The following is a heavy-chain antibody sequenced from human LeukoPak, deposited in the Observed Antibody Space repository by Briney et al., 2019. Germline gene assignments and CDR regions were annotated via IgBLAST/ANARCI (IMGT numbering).Heavy chain of an antibody. CDR2: ISWNSGSI. CDR1: GFTFDDYA. CDR3: ARDNSSSWYSGILYYYYYYMDV. V-gene: IGHV3-9*01. D-gene: IGHD6-13*01. J-gene: IGHJ6*03. Sequence: GGSLRLSCAASGFTFDDYAMHWVRQAPGKGLEWVSGISWNSGSIGYADSVKGRFTISRDNAKNSLYLQMNSLRAEDTAVYYCARDNSSSWYSGILYYYYYYMDVWGKGTTVTVSS.